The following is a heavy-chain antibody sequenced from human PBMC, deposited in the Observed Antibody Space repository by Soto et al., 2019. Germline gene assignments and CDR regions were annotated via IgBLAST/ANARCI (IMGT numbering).Heavy chain of an antibody. Sequence: PSETLSLTCTVSGGSIGSSRYYWGWIRQPPGKGLQWIGSVYFSGNTYYNPSLKSRATISVDKSKNQFSLKLMSLSAADTAVYYCGRLEGLATISYYFDYWGQGALVTVSS. CDR3: GRLEGLATISYYFDY. J-gene: IGHJ4*02. D-gene: IGHD3-9*01. CDR2: VYFSGNT. CDR1: GGSIGSSRYY. V-gene: IGHV4-39*01.